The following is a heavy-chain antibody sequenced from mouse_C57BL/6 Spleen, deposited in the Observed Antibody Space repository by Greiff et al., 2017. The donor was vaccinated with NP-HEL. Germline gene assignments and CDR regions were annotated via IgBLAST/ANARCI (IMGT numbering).Heavy chain of an antibody. CDR3: ARDYYYGLDY. V-gene: IGHV1-54*01. D-gene: IGHD1-1*01. J-gene: IGHJ2*01. CDR1: GYAFTNYL. CDR2: INPGSGGT. Sequence: VKLQESGAELVRPGTSVKVSCKASGYAFTNYLIEWVKQRPGQGLEWIGVINPGSGGTNYNEKFKGKATLTADKSSSTAYMQLSSLTSEDSAVYFCARDYYYGLDYWGQGTTLTVSS.